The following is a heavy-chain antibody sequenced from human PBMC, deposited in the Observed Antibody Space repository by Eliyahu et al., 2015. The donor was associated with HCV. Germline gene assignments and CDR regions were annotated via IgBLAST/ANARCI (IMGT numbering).Heavy chain of an antibody. CDR3: ARERELWGVAQRYFDV. Sequence: QEQLMESGGGVVQPGGXLRPSCAATGLXFRTPPMXGIRQAPGKGLEWVSLISSDGSHKEYADSVKGRFTISRDNSRDSLSLQMNSLRPEDTAVYFCARERELWGVAQRYFDVWGRGTLVTVSS. CDR1: GLXFRTPP. V-gene: IGHV3-30*04. D-gene: IGHD3-10*01. CDR2: ISSDGSHK. J-gene: IGHJ2*01.